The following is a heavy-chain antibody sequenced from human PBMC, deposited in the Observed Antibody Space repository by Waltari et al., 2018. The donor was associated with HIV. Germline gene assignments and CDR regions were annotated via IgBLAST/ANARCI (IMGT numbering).Heavy chain of an antibody. CDR1: GGSISSYY. D-gene: IGHD6-19*01. Sequence: QVQLQESGPGLVKPSETLSLTCTVSGGSISSYYWSWIRQPAGKGLEWIGRIYTSRITNYNPSLKIRVTMSVDTSKNQFSLKLSSVTAADTAVYYCTRVAGMPIDGDAFDIWGQGTMVTVSS. V-gene: IGHV4-4*07. CDR2: IYTSRIT. CDR3: TRVAGMPIDGDAFDI. J-gene: IGHJ3*02.